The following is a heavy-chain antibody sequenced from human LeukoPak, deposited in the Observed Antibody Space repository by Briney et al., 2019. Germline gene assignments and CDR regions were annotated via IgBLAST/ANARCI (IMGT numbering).Heavy chain of an antibody. Sequence: QAGGSLRLSCAASGFTFSSYWMSWVRQAPGKGLEWVANIKQDGSEKYYVDSVKGRFTISRDNAKNSLYLQMNSLRAEDTAVYYCARDLDGDYWEGSLPRHYMDVWGKGTTVTVSS. V-gene: IGHV3-7*01. CDR2: IKQDGSEK. CDR3: ARDLDGDYWEGSLPRHYMDV. CDR1: GFTFSSYW. J-gene: IGHJ6*03. D-gene: IGHD4-17*01.